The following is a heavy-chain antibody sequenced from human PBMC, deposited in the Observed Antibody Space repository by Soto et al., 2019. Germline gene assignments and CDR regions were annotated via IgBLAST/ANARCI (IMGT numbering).Heavy chain of an antibody. CDR2: IYWNDDK. D-gene: IGHD4-17*01. J-gene: IGHJ4*02. CDR1: GFSLSTSGVG. V-gene: IGHV2-5*01. CDR3: AHSASPYYGDYGSVDY. Sequence: QITLKESGPTLVKPTQTLTLTCTFSGFSLSTSGVGVGWIRQPPGKALEWLALIYWNDDKRYSPSLKSRLTITKDTSKNQVVLTMTNMDPVDTATYYCAHSASPYYGDYGSVDYWGQGTLVTVSS.